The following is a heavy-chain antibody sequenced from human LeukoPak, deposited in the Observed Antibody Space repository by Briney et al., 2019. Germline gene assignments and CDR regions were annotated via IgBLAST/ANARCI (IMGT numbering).Heavy chain of an antibody. Sequence: ASVKVSCKASGYSFTGFYSHWVRQDVRQGLQWMGWIDPKSGTTKYAPRFQGRVTMTGDTSTRTVYMEVTSLRSDDTAVYYCARAGSGWSFWGQGTLLTVSA. CDR1: GYSFTGFY. V-gene: IGHV1-2*02. CDR3: ARAGSGWSF. D-gene: IGHD6-19*01. CDR2: IDPKSGTT. J-gene: IGHJ4*02.